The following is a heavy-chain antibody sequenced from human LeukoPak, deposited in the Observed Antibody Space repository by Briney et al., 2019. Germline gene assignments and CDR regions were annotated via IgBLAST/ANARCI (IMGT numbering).Heavy chain of an antibody. Sequence: GGSLRLSCAASGFNFRNYAMSWVRQAPGKGLEWISLISGSAGRPHYADSVKGRFTISRDNTKNTLYLQMNSLRAEDTAVYYCARDGTQPTPRHIYYFDYWGQGTLVTVSS. V-gene: IGHV3-23*01. CDR3: ARDGTQPTPRHIYYFDY. J-gene: IGHJ4*02. D-gene: IGHD5-18*01. CDR2: ISGSAGRP. CDR1: GFNFRNYA.